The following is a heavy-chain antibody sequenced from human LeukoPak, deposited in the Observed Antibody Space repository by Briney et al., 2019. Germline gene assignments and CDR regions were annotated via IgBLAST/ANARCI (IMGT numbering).Heavy chain of an antibody. CDR1: GFTFSSYA. V-gene: IGHV3-23*01. J-gene: IGHJ4*02. D-gene: IGHD2-21*02. Sequence: GGSLRLSCAASGFTFSSYAMSWVRQAPGKGLEWVSGIISGGNTYHADSVKGRFTISRDNSKNALYLQMNSLRAEDTAVYHCAKSRATSDWYFFDYWGQGTLVTVSS. CDR2: IISGGNT. CDR3: AKSRATSDWYFFDY.